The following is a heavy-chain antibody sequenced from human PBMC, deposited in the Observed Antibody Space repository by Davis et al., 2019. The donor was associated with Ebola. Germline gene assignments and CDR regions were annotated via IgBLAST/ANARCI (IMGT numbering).Heavy chain of an antibody. Sequence: PGGSLRLSCAASGFTFSNYGMHWVRQAPGKGLEGVALISYDGSNKYYADSVKGRFTISRDNSKNTLYLQMNSLRPEDTAVYYCARDYYDNSGDGFDIWGQGTMVTVSS. CDR1: GFTFSNYG. D-gene: IGHD3-22*01. V-gene: IGHV3-30*03. J-gene: IGHJ3*02. CDR3: ARDYYDNSGDGFDI. CDR2: ISYDGSNK.